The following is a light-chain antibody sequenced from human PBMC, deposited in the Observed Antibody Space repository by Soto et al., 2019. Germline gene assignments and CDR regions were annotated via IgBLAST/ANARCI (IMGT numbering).Light chain of an antibody. CDR3: QESYNTPYT. J-gene: IGKJ2*01. CDR2: GAS. CDR1: QSISSY. Sequence: DIQMTQSPSSLSASVGDRVTITCRASQSISSYLNWYQQKPGKAPKLLIHGASTLQSGVPSRLSGRGSGTDFTLTISSLQPEDFATYYCQESYNTPYTFGQGTKLEIK. V-gene: IGKV1-39*01.